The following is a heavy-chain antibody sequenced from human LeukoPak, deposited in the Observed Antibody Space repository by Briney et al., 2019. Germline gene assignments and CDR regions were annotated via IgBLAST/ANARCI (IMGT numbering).Heavy chain of an antibody. CDR3: ARTSDLYYYYYGMDV. Sequence: ASVKVSCKASGYTFTSYGISWVRQAPGQGLEWMGWISAYNGNTNYAQKLQGRVTMTTDTSTSTAYTELRSLRSDDTAVYYCARTSDLYYYYYGMDVWGQGTTVTVSS. J-gene: IGHJ6*02. CDR1: GYTFTSYG. V-gene: IGHV1-18*01. CDR2: ISAYNGNT.